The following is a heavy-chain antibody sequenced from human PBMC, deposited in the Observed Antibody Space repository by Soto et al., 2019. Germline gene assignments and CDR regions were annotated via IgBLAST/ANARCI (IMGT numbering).Heavy chain of an antibody. D-gene: IGHD6-6*01. CDR1: GGTFSSYA. CDR3: ARDTPIAARPYYYYGMDV. Sequence: GASVKVSCKASGGTFSSYAISWVRQAPGQGVEWMGGIIPIFGTANYAQKFQGRVTITADESTSTAYMELSSLRSEGTAVYYCARDTPIAARPYYYYGMDVWGPGTTVTVSS. V-gene: IGHV1-69*13. CDR2: IIPIFGTA. J-gene: IGHJ6*02.